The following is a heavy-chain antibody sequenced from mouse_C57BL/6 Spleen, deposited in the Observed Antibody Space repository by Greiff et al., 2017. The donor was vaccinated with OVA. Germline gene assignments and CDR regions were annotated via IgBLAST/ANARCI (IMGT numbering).Heavy chain of an antibody. V-gene: IGHV6-3*01. CDR3: TAASHYSGSSPAWFAY. J-gene: IGHJ3*01. CDR1: GFTFSNYW. D-gene: IGHD1-1*01. Sequence: EVHLVESGGGLVQPGGSMKLSCVASGFTFSNYWMNWVRQSPEKGLEWVAQIRLKSDDYATHYAESVKGRFTISRDDSKSSVYLQMNNLRAEDTGIYYCTAASHYSGSSPAWFAYWGQGTLVTVSA. CDR2: IRLKSDDYAT.